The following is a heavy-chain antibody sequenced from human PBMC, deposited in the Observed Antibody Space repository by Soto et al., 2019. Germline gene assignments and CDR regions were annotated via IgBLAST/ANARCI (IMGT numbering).Heavy chain of an antibody. J-gene: IGHJ1*01. CDR2: ISGTGRVT. CDR3: AKDVHYDIVTGFEYFHH. V-gene: IGHV3-23*01. D-gene: IGHD3-9*01. CDR1: EFTFSSYA. Sequence: EVQLLESGGGLVQPGGSLKLSCAASEFTFSSYAMSWVRQAPGKGLEWVSGISGTGRVTNYAESVKGRFTISRDNPKNTLYLQMNSLRAEDTAVYYCAKDVHYDIVTGFEYFHHWGQGTLVTVSS.